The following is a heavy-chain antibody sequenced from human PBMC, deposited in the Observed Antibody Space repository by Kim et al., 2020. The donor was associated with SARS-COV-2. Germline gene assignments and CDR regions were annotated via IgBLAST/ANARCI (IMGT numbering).Heavy chain of an antibody. V-gene: IGHV1-18*04. CDR2: ISAYNGNT. CDR1: GYTFTSYG. D-gene: IGHD3-16*01. Sequence: ASVKVSCKASGYTFTSYGISWVRQAPGQGLEWMGWISAYNGNTNYAQKLQGRVTMTTDTSTSTAYMELRSLRSDDTAVYYCARDETKIGFDPQGGGWFDPWGQGTLVTVSS. CDR3: ARDETKIGFDPQGGGWFDP. J-gene: IGHJ5*02.